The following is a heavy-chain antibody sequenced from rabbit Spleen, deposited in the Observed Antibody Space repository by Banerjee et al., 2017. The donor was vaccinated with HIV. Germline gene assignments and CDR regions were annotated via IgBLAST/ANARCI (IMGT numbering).Heavy chain of an antibody. CDR3: MRSLNGWFGDL. CDR1: GFSFSSSYY. Sequence: QEQLVESGGGLVQPEGSLTLTCTAAGFSFSSSYYMCWVRQAPGKGLEWIACIYNGDGATWYANWVNGRFTISSHNAQNTVDLQMNSLTAADTATYFCMRSLNGWFGDLWGPGTLVTVS. V-gene: IGHV1S47*01. CDR2: IYNGDGAT. J-gene: IGHJ4*01. D-gene: IGHD4-1*01.